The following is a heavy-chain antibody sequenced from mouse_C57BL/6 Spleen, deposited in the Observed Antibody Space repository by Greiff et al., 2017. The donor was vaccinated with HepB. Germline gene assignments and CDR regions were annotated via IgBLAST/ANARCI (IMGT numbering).Heavy chain of an antibody. CDR3: ARSPFYYDHAWFAY. Sequence: DVMLVESGGGLVQPGGSLSLSCAASGFTFTDYYMSWVRQPPGKALEWLGFIRNKANGYTTEYSASVKGRFTISRDNSQSILYLQMNALRAEDSATYYCARSPFYYDHAWFAYWGQGTLVTVSA. D-gene: IGHD2-4*01. V-gene: IGHV7-3*01. J-gene: IGHJ3*01. CDR1: GFTFTDYY. CDR2: IRNKANGYTT.